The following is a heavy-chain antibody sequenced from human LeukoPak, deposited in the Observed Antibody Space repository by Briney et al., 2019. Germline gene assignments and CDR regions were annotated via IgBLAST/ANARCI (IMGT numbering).Heavy chain of an antibody. CDR3: ARATYYDFWSGYYTFDY. Sequence: PSETLSLTCTVSGGSISSGSYYWSWIRQPAGKGPEWIGRIYTSGSTNYNPSLKSRVTISVDTSKNQFSLKLSSVTAADTAVYYCARATYYDFWSGYYTFDYWGQGTLVTVSS. V-gene: IGHV4-61*02. CDR1: GGSISSGSYY. D-gene: IGHD3-3*01. CDR2: IYTSGST. J-gene: IGHJ4*02.